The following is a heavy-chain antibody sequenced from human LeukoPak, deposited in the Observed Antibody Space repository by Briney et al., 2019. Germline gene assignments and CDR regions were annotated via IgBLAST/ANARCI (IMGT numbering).Heavy chain of an antibody. Sequence: SETLSLTCAVYGGSFSGYYWSWIRQPPGKGLEWIGEINHSGSTNYNPSLKSRVTISVDTSKNQFSLKLSSVTAADTAVYYCARASPRVFEPAAKRGPYFDYWGQGTLVTVSS. D-gene: IGHD2-2*01. CDR3: ARASPRVFEPAAKRGPYFDY. J-gene: IGHJ4*02. V-gene: IGHV4-34*01. CDR1: GGSFSGYY. CDR2: INHSGST.